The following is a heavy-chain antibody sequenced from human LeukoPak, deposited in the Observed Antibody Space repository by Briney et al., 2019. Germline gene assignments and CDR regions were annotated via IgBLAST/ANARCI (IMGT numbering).Heavy chain of an antibody. CDR3: AKESMDYGGNYYYYGMDV. Sequence: PGGSLRLSCAVSGFTFSSYGMHWVRQAPGKGLEWVAVIPYDGSNKYYADSVKGRFTISRDNSKNTLYLQMNSLRAEDTAVYYCAKESMDYGGNYYYYGMDVWGQGTTVTVSS. J-gene: IGHJ6*02. D-gene: IGHD4-23*01. CDR2: IPYDGSNK. V-gene: IGHV3-30*18. CDR1: GFTFSSYG.